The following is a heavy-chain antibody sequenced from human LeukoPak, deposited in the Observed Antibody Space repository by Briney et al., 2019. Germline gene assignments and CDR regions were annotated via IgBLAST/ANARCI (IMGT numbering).Heavy chain of an antibody. Sequence: SVKVSCKASGGTFSSYAISWVRQSPGQGLEWMGGIIPIFGTANYAQKFQGRVTITTDESTSTAYMELSSLRSEDTAVYYCARGDTTTVVTPSLDYWGQGTLVTVSS. CDR1: GGTFSSYA. CDR3: ARGDTTTVVTPSLDY. J-gene: IGHJ4*02. CDR2: IIPIFGTA. D-gene: IGHD4-23*01. V-gene: IGHV1-69*05.